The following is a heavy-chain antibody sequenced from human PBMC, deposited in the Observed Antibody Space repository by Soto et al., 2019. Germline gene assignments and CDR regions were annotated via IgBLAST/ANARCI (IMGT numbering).Heavy chain of an antibody. CDR3: AKGHCSSTSCFHQDIVATITLDY. V-gene: IGHV3-30*18. Sequence: GGSLRLSCAASGFTFSSYGMHWVRQAPGKGLEWVAVISYDGSNKYYADSVKGRFTISRDNSKNTLYLQMNSLRAEDTAVYYCAKGHCSSTSCFHQDIVATITLDYWGQGTLVTVSS. D-gene: IGHD2-2*01. CDR1: GFTFSSYG. J-gene: IGHJ4*02. CDR2: ISYDGSNK.